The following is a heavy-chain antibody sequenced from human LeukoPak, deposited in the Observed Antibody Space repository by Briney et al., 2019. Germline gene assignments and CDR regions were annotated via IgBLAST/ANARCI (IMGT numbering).Heavy chain of an antibody. CDR2: IYTSGST. J-gene: IGHJ6*03. CDR1: GGSISSGSYY. CDR3: ARATDSGGWYSPFRYYYMDV. V-gene: IGHV4-61*02. D-gene: IGHD6-19*01. Sequence: SETLSLTCTVSGGSISSGSYYWSWIRQPAGKGLEWIGRIYTSGSTNYNPSLKSRVTISVDTSKNQFSLKLSSVTAADTAVYYCARATDSGGWYSPFRYYYMDVWGKGTTVTVSS.